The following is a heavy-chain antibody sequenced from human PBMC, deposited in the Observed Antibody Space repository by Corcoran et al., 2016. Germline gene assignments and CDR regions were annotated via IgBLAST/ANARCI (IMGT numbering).Heavy chain of an antibody. CDR1: GGSISSYY. V-gene: IGHV4-59*01. CDR3: TRDSHYYGAGSYDNRVGFDY. D-gene: IGHD3-10*01. Sequence: QVQLQESGPGLVKPSETLSLSCTVSGGSISSYYWSWIRQPPGKGLEWIGYIYYSGSTNYNPSLKSRVTISVEPYKNQFSLRLGSVTAADTAVYSCTRDSHYYGAGSYDNRVGFDYWGHGTLVTVSS. CDR2: IYYSGST. J-gene: IGHJ4*01.